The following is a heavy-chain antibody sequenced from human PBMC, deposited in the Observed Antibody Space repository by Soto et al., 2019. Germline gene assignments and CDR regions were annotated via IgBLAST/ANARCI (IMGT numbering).Heavy chain of an antibody. CDR1: GFPFSSYS. J-gene: IGHJ6*02. CDR3: ARHGIQVSHDV. CDR2: ITTSSHTI. V-gene: IGHV3-48*02. D-gene: IGHD5-18*01. Sequence: GWSLRLSCAASGFPFSSYSMDWVRQAPGQGLEWIAYITTSSHTIYYADSVRGRFTISRDNAKNSLFLQMNSLRDEDTAVYYCARHGIQVSHDVWGQGTTVTVSS.